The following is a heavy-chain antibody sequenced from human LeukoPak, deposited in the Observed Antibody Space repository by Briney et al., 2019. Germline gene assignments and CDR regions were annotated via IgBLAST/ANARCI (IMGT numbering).Heavy chain of an antibody. Sequence: TASETLSLTCTVSGGSISSSSYYWGWIRQPPGKGLEWIGSIYYSGSTYYNPSLKSRVTISVDTSKNQFSLKLSSVTAADTAVNYCARRWYSSSSAFDIWGQGTMVTVSS. CDR2: IYYSGST. CDR1: GGSISSSSYY. CDR3: ARRWYSSSSAFDI. D-gene: IGHD6-6*01. V-gene: IGHV4-39*01. J-gene: IGHJ3*02.